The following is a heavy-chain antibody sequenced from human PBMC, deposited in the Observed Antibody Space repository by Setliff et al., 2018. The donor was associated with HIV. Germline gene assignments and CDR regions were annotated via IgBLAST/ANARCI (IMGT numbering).Heavy chain of an antibody. CDR3: ARETRGYYDILTGLYYFDY. V-gene: IGHV4-4*07. CDR2: TYTSGST. D-gene: IGHD3-9*01. Sequence: PSETLSLTCTVSGGSISSYYWSWIRQPAGKGLEWIGRTYTSGSTNYNPSLKSRVTMSVDTSKNQFSLKLSSVTAADTAVYYCARETRGYYDILTGLYYFDYWGQGTLVTVSS. CDR1: GGSISSYY. J-gene: IGHJ4*02.